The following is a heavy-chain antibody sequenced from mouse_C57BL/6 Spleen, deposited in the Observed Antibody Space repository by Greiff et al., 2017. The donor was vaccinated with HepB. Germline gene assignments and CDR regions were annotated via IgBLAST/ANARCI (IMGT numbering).Heavy chain of an antibody. D-gene: IGHD2-13*01. Sequence: DVQLVESGGGLVKPGGSLKLSCAASGFTFSSYAMSWVRQTPEKRLEWVATISDGGSYTYYPDNVKGRFTISRDNAKNNLYLQMSHLKSEDTAMYYCARDLVTSYFDYWGQGTTLTVSS. CDR2: ISDGGSYT. CDR1: GFTFSSYA. J-gene: IGHJ2*01. V-gene: IGHV5-4*01. CDR3: ARDLVTSYFDY.